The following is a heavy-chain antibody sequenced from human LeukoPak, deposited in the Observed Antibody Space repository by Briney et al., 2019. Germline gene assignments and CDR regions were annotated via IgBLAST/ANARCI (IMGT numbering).Heavy chain of an antibody. CDR3: ARSNHADDY. CDR1: GFTFSMNA. Sequence: PGGSLRLSCAASGFTFSMNAMIWVRQVPGKGLVWVSRINSGGSSTTYADSVKGRFTISRDNSKNTVYLQMNSLRAEDTAVYYCARSNHADDYWGQGTLVTVSS. J-gene: IGHJ4*02. CDR2: INSGGSST. V-gene: IGHV3-74*01. D-gene: IGHD4-11*01.